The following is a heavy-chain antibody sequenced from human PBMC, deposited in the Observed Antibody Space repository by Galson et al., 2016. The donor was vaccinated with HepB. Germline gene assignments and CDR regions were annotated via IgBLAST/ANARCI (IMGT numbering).Heavy chain of an antibody. CDR2: IWYDGNNK. CDR3: ARGGLMGYYYHGMDV. Sequence: SLRLSCAVSGFALGAFATHWVRQAPGKGLAWVVVIWYDGNNKYYGDSVKGRFTISRDNSKNTLYLQMNSLRVDDTAVYYCARGGLMGYYYHGMDVWGQGTTVIVSS. CDR1: GFALGAFA. D-gene: IGHD2-8*01. V-gene: IGHV3-33*08. J-gene: IGHJ6*02.